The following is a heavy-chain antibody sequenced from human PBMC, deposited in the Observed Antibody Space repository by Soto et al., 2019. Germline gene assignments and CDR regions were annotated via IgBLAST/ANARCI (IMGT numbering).Heavy chain of an antibody. CDR1: GFTFSSYA. CDR2: ISYDGSNK. CDR3: ARELSSRGWYQTAYYYYYGMDV. V-gene: IGHV3-30-3*01. D-gene: IGHD6-19*01. Sequence: GGSLRLSCAASGFTFSSYAMHWVRQAPGKGLEWVAVISYDGSNKYYADSVKGRFTISRDNSKNTLYLQMNSLRAEDTAVYYCARELSSRGWYQTAYYYYYGMDVWGQGTTVTVSS. J-gene: IGHJ6*02.